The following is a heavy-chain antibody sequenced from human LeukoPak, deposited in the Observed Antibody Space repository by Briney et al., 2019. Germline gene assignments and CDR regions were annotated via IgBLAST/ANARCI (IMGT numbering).Heavy chain of an antibody. CDR3: ARDLAVATISGGGDGTYYHYYGMDV. J-gene: IGHJ6*02. V-gene: IGHV4-59*01. Sequence: PSETLSLTCTVSGGSISSYHWSWIRQPPGKGLEWIGYIYYSGSTNYNPSLKSRVTISVDTSKNQFSLKLSSVTAADTAVYYCARDLAVATISGGGDGTYYHYYGMDVWGQGTTVTVSS. CDR2: IYYSGST. CDR1: GGSISSYH. D-gene: IGHD5-12*01.